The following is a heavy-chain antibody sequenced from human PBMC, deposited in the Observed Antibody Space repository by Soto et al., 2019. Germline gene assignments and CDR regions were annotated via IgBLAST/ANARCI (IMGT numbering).Heavy chain of an antibody. CDR3: ARDQDSGYAASDAFDI. Sequence: GGSLRLSCAASGLTFSSYGMHGVRQAPGKGLEWVAVIWYDGSNKYYADSVKGRFTISRDNSKNTLYLQMNSLRAEDTAVYYCARDQDSGYAASDAFDIWGQGTIVTGSS. CDR2: IWYDGSNK. J-gene: IGHJ3*02. CDR1: GLTFSSYG. D-gene: IGHD5-12*01. V-gene: IGHV3-33*01.